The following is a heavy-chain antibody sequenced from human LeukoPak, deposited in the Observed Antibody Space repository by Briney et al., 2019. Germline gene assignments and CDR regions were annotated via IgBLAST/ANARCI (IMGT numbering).Heavy chain of an antibody. J-gene: IGHJ4*02. Sequence: TGGSLRLSCAASGFTFSSYSMNWVRQAPGKGLEWISYISRTSSAIFYADSVKGRFTISRDSAKNSLYLQMNSLRAEDTAVYFCARDRCGDSYISCYTDFWGQGTLVTVSP. D-gene: IGHD2-2*02. CDR2: ISRTSSAI. CDR1: GFTFSSYS. CDR3: ARDRCGDSYISCYTDF. V-gene: IGHV3-48*01.